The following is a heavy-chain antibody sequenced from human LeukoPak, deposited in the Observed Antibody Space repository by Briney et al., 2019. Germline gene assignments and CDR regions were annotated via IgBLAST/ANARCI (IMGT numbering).Heavy chain of an antibody. J-gene: IGHJ6*03. CDR2: INIGGTNT. CDR1: GFTFNDYY. Sequence: PGGSLRLSCAASGFTFNDYYMSWIRQAPGKGLEWLSYINIGGTNTHYADSVKGRFTISRDNSKNTLYLQMNSLRAEDTAVYYCAKGPSKYYYYYMDVWGKGTTVTVSS. CDR3: AKGPSKYYYYYMDV. V-gene: IGHV3-11*05.